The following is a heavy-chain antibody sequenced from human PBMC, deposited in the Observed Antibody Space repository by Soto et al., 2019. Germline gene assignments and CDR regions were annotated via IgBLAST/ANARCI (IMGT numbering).Heavy chain of an antibody. Sequence: QVQLQQWGAGLLKPSETLSLTCAVYGESFSGYYWSWIRQPPGKGLEWIGEINHSGSTNYNPSLKSRVTISIDTSKNQFSLKLSSVTAADTAIYYCARGGDWRRNWCQGTLVTVSS. CDR1: GESFSGYY. CDR2: INHSGST. CDR3: ARGGDWRRN. D-gene: IGHD2-21*02. J-gene: IGHJ4*02. V-gene: IGHV4-34*01.